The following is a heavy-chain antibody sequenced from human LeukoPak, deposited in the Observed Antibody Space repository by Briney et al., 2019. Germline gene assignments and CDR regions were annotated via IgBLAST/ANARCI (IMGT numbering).Heavy chain of an antibody. CDR3: AKAVPYYDFWSGYSGGWFDP. CDR2: ISGSGGST. D-gene: IGHD3-3*01. J-gene: IGHJ5*02. CDR1: GFTFSSYS. Sequence: GGSLRLSCAASGFTFSSYSMNWVRQAPGKGLEWVSAISGSGGSTYYADSVKGRFTISRDNSKNTLYLQMNSLRAEDTAVYYCAKAVPYYDFWSGYSGGWFDPWGQGTLVTVSS. V-gene: IGHV3-23*01.